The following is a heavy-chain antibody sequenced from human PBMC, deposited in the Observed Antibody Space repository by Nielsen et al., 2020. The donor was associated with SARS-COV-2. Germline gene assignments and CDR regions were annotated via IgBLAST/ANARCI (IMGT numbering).Heavy chain of an antibody. CDR2: IIPIFGTA. V-gene: IGHV1-69*01. J-gene: IGHJ4*02. CDR3: ARRVGASFDY. Sequence: VRQMPGKGLEWMGGIIPIFGTANYAQKFQGRVTITADESTSTAYMELSSLRSEDTAVYYCARRVGASFDYWGQGTLVTVSS. D-gene: IGHD1-26*01.